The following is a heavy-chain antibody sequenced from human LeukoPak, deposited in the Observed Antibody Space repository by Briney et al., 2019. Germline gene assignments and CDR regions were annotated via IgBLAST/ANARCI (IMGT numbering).Heavy chain of an antibody. D-gene: IGHD1-26*01. Sequence: SETLSLTCTVSGGSISSYYWSWIRQPPGKGLEWIGYIYTSGSTNYNPSLKSRVTISVDTSKNQFSLKLSSVTAADTAVYYCARHGLSISPWELLPLDYWGQGTLVTVSS. CDR2: IYTSGST. V-gene: IGHV4-4*09. CDR1: GGSISSYY. J-gene: IGHJ4*02. CDR3: ARHGLSISPWELLPLDY.